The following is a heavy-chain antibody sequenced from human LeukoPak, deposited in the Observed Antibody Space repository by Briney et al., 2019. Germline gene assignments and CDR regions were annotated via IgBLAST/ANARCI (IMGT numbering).Heavy chain of an antibody. D-gene: IGHD3-3*01. CDR2: ISAYNGNT. CDR1: GYTFTSYG. V-gene: IGHV1-18*01. Sequence: ASVKVSCKASGYTFTSYGISWVRQAPGQGLEWMGWISAYNGNTNYAQKFQGRVTMTRNTSISTAYMELSSLRSEDTAVYYCARAHGTTIFGVVIGFDPWGQGTLVTVSS. J-gene: IGHJ5*02. CDR3: ARAHGTTIFGVVIGFDP.